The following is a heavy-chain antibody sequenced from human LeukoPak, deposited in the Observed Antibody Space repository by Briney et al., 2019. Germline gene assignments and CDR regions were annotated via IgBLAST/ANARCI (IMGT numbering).Heavy chain of an antibody. J-gene: IGHJ4*02. V-gene: IGHV1-18*01. Sequence: ASVKVSCKASGYTFTSYGISWARQAPGQGLEWMGWISAYNGNTNYAQKLQGRVTMTTDTSTSTAYMELRSLRSDDTAVYYCARARRDGYNSDYWGQGTLVTVSS. CDR1: GYTFTSYG. CDR2: ISAYNGNT. CDR3: ARARRDGYNSDY. D-gene: IGHD5-24*01.